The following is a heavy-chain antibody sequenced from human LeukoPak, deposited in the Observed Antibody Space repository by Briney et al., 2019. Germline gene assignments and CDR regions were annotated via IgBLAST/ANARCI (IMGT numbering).Heavy chain of an antibody. CDR3: AREGYYDSSGYYTPLDY. Sequence: SVKVSCKASGYTFTSYYMHWVRQAPGQGLEWMGGIIPIFGTANYAQKFQGRVTITADESTSTAYMELSSLRSEDTAVYYCAREGYYDSSGYYTPLDYWGQGTLVTVSS. D-gene: IGHD3-22*01. CDR1: GYTFTSYY. CDR2: IIPIFGTA. J-gene: IGHJ4*02. V-gene: IGHV1-69*13.